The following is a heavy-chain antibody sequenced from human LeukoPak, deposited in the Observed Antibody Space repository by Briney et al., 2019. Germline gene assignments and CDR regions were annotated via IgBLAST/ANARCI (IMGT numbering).Heavy chain of an antibody. CDR2: ISYDGSNK. V-gene: IGHV3-30-3*01. D-gene: IGHD3-9*01. Sequence: PGGSLRLSCAASGFTFSTYAMHWVRQAPGKGLEWVAVISYDGSNKYFADSVKGRFTISRDNSKNTLYLQMNSLRAEDTAVYYCARASDWLLYFDYWGQGTLVTVSS. CDR3: ARASDWLLYFDY. J-gene: IGHJ4*02. CDR1: GFTFSTYA.